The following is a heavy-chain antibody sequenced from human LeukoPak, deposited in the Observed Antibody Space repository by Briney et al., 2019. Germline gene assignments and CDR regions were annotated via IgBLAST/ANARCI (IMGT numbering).Heavy chain of an antibody. CDR3: ARDGYNFAPFDY. V-gene: IGHV3-21*01. Sequence: GSLRLSCAASGFTFSSYSMNWVRQAPGKGLEWVSSISSSSSYIYYADSVKGRFTISRDNAKNSLYLQMNSLRAEDTAVYYCARDGYNFAPFDYWGQGTLVTVSS. CDR2: ISSSSSYI. CDR1: GFTFSSYS. J-gene: IGHJ4*02. D-gene: IGHD5-24*01.